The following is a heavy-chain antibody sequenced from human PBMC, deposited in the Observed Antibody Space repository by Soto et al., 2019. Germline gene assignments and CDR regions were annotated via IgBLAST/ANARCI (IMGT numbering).Heavy chain of an antibody. J-gene: IGHJ3*02. V-gene: IGHV3-23*01. CDR3: AKDLNRYSGTQGAFDI. D-gene: IGHD1-26*01. CDR1: GFTFSSYA. CDR2: ISGSGGST. Sequence: PGWSLRLSCAASGFTFSSYAMSWVRQAPGKGLEWVSAISGSGGSTYYADSVKGRFTISRDNSKNTLYLQMNSLRAEDTAVYYCAKDLNRYSGTQGAFDIWGQGTMVTVS.